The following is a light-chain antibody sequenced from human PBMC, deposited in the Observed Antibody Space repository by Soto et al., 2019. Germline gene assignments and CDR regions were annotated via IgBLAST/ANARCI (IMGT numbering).Light chain of an antibody. V-gene: IGKV3-20*01. CDR2: GAS. Sequence: IVLTQSPGTLSLSPGERATLSCRASQSVSSSYLAWYQQKPGQAPRLLIYGASGRATGIPDRFSGSGSGTDFTLTISRLEPEDFAVYYCQQYGSSPWWTFGQGTKVDIK. CDR1: QSVSSSY. J-gene: IGKJ1*01. CDR3: QQYGSSPWWT.